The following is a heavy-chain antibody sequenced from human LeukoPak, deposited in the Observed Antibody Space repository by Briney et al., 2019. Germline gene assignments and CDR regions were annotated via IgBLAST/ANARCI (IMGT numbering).Heavy chain of an antibody. CDR3: ARDRLGYSSELDY. CDR1: GYTFTSYG. Sequence: ASVKVSCKASGYTFTSYGISWLRQAPGQGLEWMGWISAYNGNTNYAQKLQGRVSMTTDTSTHTAYMELRSLRSDDTAVYYCARDRLGYSSELDYWGQGTLVTVSS. J-gene: IGHJ4*02. CDR2: ISAYNGNT. V-gene: IGHV1-18*01. D-gene: IGHD6-25*01.